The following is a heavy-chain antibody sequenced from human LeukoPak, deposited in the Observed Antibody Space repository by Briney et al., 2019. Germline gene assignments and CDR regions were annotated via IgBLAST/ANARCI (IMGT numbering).Heavy chain of an antibody. V-gene: IGHV3-11*04. D-gene: IGHD3-22*01. Sequence: GGSLRLSCAASGFTFSDYYMSWIRQAPGKGLEWVSYISSSGSTIYYADSVKGRFTISRDNAKNSLYLQMNSLRAEDTAVYYCARVFYYDSSGYAEVDNYYMDVWGKGTTVTVSS. CDR3: ARVFYYDSSGYAEVDNYYMDV. J-gene: IGHJ6*03. CDR2: ISSSGSTI. CDR1: GFTFSDYY.